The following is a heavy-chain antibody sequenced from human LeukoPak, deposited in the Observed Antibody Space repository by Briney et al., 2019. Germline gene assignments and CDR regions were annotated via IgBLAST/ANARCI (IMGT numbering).Heavy chain of an antibody. CDR1: GYTFTKYF. CDR3: ARGYYYESSADYPGGDY. J-gene: IGHJ4*02. V-gene: IGHV1-46*01. D-gene: IGHD3-22*01. Sequence: ASVKVSCKASGYTFTKYFLYWVRQAPGQGLEWMGIINPSGGSTSYAQKYQGRVTMTRDTSTSTVYTELRSLRSEDTAVYYCARGYYYESSADYPGGDYWGQGTLVTVSS. CDR2: INPSGGST.